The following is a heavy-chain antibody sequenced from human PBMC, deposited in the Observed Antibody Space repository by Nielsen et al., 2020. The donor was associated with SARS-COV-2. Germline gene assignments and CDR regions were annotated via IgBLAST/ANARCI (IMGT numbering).Heavy chain of an antibody. CDR3: ARERDGSGSYYYYYYGMDV. D-gene: IGHD3-10*01. CDR2: ISAYNGNT. CDR1: GYTFTSYG. V-gene: IGHV1-18*01. J-gene: IGHJ6*02. Sequence: ASVKVSCKASGYTFTSYGISWVRQAPGQGLEWMGWISAYNGNTNYAQKLQGRVTMTTDTSTSTAYMELRSLRSDDTAVYYCARERDGSGSYYYYYYGMDVWGQGTTVTVSS.